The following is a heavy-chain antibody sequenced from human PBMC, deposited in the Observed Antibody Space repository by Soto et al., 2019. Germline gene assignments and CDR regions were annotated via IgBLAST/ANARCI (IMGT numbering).Heavy chain of an antibody. V-gene: IGHV3-7*05. CDR1: GFTFSAYW. D-gene: IGHD6-19*01. Sequence: EVQLVESGGGLVQPAVSLSVSCAVSGFTFSAYWMNWVRQAPGKGLEWVANIKPDGGEQYYVASVRGRFTISRHNAKNSVYLQMNSLSPEDTAVYYCARLDAIAVTGKPQDYWGQGILVTV. CDR2: IKPDGGEQ. J-gene: IGHJ4*02. CDR3: ARLDAIAVTGKPQDY.